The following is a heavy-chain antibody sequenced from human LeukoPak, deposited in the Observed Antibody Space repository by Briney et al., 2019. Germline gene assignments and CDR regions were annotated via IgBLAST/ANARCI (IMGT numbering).Heavy chain of an antibody. J-gene: IGHJ5*02. Sequence: GGSLRLSCAASGFTFSSYAVSWVRQAPGKGLEWVSAISGSGGGTYYADSVKGRFTISRDNSKNTLYLQMNSLRAEDTAVYYCAKVPANLVYAIPWFDPWGQGTLVTVSS. CDR3: AKVPANLVYAIPWFDP. CDR1: GFTFSSYA. V-gene: IGHV3-23*01. D-gene: IGHD2-8*01. CDR2: ISGSGGGT.